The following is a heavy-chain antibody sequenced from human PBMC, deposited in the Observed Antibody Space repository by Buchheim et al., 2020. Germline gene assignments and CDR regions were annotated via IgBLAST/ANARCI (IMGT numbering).Heavy chain of an antibody. J-gene: IGHJ6*02. Sequence: EVQLVESGGGLVQPGGSLRLSCAASGFTFSSYWMHWVRQAPGKGLVWVSRINSDGSSTSYADSVKGRFTISRDNAKNTLYLQMNSLRAEDTAVYYCARDYRDVYCTNGVGAYYYYYGMDVWGQGTT. V-gene: IGHV3-74*01. CDR1: GFTFSSYW. D-gene: IGHD2-8*01. CDR2: INSDGSST. CDR3: ARDYRDVYCTNGVGAYYYYYGMDV.